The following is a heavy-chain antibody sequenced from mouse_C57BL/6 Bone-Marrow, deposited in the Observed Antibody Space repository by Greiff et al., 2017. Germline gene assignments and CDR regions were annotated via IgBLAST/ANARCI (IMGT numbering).Heavy chain of an antibody. V-gene: IGHV1-50*01. CDR3: ARDYDYAMDY. CDR2: IDPSDSYT. Sequence: QVQLQQPGAELVKPGASVKLSCKASGYTFTSYWMQWVKQRPGQGLEWIGEIDPSDSYTNYNQKFKGKATVTVDTSSSTAYMQLSSLTSEDSAVYYCARDYDYAMDYWGQGTSVTVSS. J-gene: IGHJ4*01. D-gene: IGHD2-4*01. CDR1: GYTFTSYW.